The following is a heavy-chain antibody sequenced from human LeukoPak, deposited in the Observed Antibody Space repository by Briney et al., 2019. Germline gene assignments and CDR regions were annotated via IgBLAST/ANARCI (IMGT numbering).Heavy chain of an antibody. CDR1: GFTFTNYA. CDR3: ARGIWSRTVSSYYFDY. D-gene: IGHD3-3*01. V-gene: IGHV1-3*01. Sequence: ASVKVSCKASGFTFTNYAMQWVRQAPGQRLEWMGWISAGNGHTRYSQRFQGRVTITRDTSATTVYMEVTSLRSEDTAVYYCARGIWSRTVSSYYFDYWGQGTLVTVSS. J-gene: IGHJ4*02. CDR2: ISAGNGHT.